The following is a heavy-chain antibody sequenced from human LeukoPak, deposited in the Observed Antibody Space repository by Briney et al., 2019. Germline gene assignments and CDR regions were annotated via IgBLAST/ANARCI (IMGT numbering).Heavy chain of an antibody. Sequence: PGGSLRLSCSASGFTFSSYAMHWVRQAPGKGLEYVSAINSNGGTTYYSDSVKGRFTISRDNSKNTLYLQMGSLRAEDTAVYYCVKMGTYYYDSSGSNYWGQGTLVTVSS. CDR2: INSNGGTT. V-gene: IGHV3-64D*09. CDR3: VKMGTYYYDSSGSNY. D-gene: IGHD3-22*01. CDR1: GFTFSSYA. J-gene: IGHJ4*02.